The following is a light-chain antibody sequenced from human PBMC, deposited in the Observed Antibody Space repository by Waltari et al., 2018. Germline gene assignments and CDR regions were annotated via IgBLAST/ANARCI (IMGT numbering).Light chain of an antibody. CDR1: QSISKY. Sequence: DIVLTQSPGTLSLFPGERATISCRASQSISKYLAWYQQKPGQAPRLLIYHASSRAAGIPDRFSGSGSGTDFSLTISRLEPEDFAVYYCQHYESLPVTFGQGTKVEIK. V-gene: IGKV3-20*01. CDR3: QHYESLPVT. CDR2: HAS. J-gene: IGKJ1*01.